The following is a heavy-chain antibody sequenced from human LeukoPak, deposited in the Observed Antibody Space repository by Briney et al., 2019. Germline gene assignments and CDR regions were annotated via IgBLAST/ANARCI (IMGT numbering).Heavy chain of an antibody. Sequence: GGTLRLSCAASGFTFSNYGMSWVRQAPGKGLEWVSVTSGSGENSYYADSVKGRFTISRDNSKNTLYLQMNSLRAEDTAVYYCARDYNLGQGTLVTVSS. CDR2: TSGSGENS. CDR1: GFTFSNYG. CDR3: ARDYN. D-gene: IGHD4-11*01. J-gene: IGHJ4*02. V-gene: IGHV3-23*01.